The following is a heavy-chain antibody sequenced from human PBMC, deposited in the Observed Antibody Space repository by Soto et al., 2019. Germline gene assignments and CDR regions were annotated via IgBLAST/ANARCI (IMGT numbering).Heavy chain of an antibody. CDR3: VRDFHSGSYFFDY. J-gene: IGHJ4*02. V-gene: IGHV3-30-3*01. Sequence: SLRLSCAASSFAFKSYAMHWVRQTPAQGLEWVAVISTDGSNKFYADSVKGRFNISRDNSKNTLYLEMTSLREEDTAMYYCVRDFHSGSYFFDYWGQGTLVTVSS. CDR2: ISTDGSNK. D-gene: IGHD1-26*01. CDR1: SFAFKSYA.